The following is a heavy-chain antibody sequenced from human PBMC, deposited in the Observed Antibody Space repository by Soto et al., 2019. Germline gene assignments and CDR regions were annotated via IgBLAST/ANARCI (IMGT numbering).Heavy chain of an antibody. V-gene: IGHV3-23*01. Sequence: PGGSLRLSCAASGFTFSSYAMSWVRQAPGKGLEWVSAISGGGGTTYYADSVKGRFTISRDNSKNTLYLQMNSLRADDTAVYYCAKTVVTYYWLFDYWGQGTLVTVSS. D-gene: IGHD2-21*02. CDR1: GFTFSSYA. CDR2: ISGGGGTT. J-gene: IGHJ4*02. CDR3: AKTVVTYYWLFDY.